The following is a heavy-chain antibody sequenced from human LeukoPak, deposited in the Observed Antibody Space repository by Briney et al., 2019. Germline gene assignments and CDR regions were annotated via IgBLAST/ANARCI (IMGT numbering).Heavy chain of an antibody. D-gene: IGHD5-18*01. V-gene: IGHV3-23*01. Sequence: GGSLRLSCAASGFTFSSYAMSWVRQAPGKGLEWVSAISGSGGSTYYADSVKGRFTISRDNSKNTLYLQMNSLRAEDTAVYYCASHQTRQLWPTYYMDVWGKGTTVTVSS. CDR1: GFTFSSYA. CDR3: ASHQTRQLWPTYYMDV. J-gene: IGHJ6*03. CDR2: ISGSGGST.